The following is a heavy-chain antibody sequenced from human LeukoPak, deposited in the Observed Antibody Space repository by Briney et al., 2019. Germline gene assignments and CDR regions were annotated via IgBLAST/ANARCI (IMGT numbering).Heavy chain of an antibody. CDR1: GFTFSSNW. J-gene: IGHJ4*02. CDR3: ARVGYSNSWYVDY. D-gene: IGHD2-2*01. V-gene: IGHV3-74*01. Sequence: GGSLRLSCAASGFTFSSNWMHWVRQAPGKGLVWVSRINIDGSSTSYADSVKGRFTISRDNAKNTLYLQMNSLRVEDTAMYYCARVGYSNSWYVDYWGQGTLVTISS. CDR2: INIDGSST.